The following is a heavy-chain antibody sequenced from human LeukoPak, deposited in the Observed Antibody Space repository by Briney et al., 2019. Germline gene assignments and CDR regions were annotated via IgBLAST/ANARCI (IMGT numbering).Heavy chain of an antibody. CDR3: VTPSDYDFWSGPEYFQH. D-gene: IGHD3-3*01. CDR2: ISSNGGST. J-gene: IGHJ1*01. Sequence: WVRQAPGKGLEYXSAISSNGGSTYYADSVKGRFTISRDNSKNTLYLQMSSLRAEDTAVYYCVTPSDYDFWSGPEYFQHWGQGTLVTVSS. V-gene: IGHV3-64D*06.